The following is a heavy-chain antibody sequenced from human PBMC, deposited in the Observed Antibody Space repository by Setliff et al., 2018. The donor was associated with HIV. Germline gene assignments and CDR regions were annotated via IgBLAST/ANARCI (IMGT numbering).Heavy chain of an antibody. CDR2: IYYTGST. CDR1: GGSISSSSYY. V-gene: IGHV4-39*07. J-gene: IGHJ4*02. Sequence: PSETLSLTCNVSGGSISSSSYYWAWIRQPPGKGLEWIGSIYYTGSTDYNPSLMSRVTISLDTPKNQFSLKLNSVIAADTAVYYCARDQRLSYWGQGTLVTVSS. CDR3: ARDQRLSY.